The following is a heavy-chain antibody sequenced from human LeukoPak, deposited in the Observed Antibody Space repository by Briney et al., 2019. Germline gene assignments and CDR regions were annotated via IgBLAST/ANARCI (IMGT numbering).Heavy chain of an antibody. J-gene: IGHJ6*02. D-gene: IGHD3-10*01. CDR2: VSSSSSYI. CDR3: ARGGGRPGHHYYYGMDV. Sequence: PGGSLRLSCAASGFTFSSYSMNWVRQAPGKGLEWVSSVSSSSSYIYYADSVKGRFTISRDNAKNSLYLQMNSLRAEDTAVYYCARGGGRPGHHYYYGMDVWGQGTTVTVSS. V-gene: IGHV3-21*01. CDR1: GFTFSSYS.